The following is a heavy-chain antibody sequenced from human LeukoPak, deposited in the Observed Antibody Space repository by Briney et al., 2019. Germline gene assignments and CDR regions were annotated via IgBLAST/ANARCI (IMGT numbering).Heavy chain of an antibody. CDR3: ARDKGMELAFDY. J-gene: IGHJ4*02. CDR1: GGSISSGSYY. CDR2: IYYSGST. D-gene: IGHD4/OR15-4a*01. Sequence: SETLSLTCTVSGGSISSGSYYWSWIRQPAGKGLEWIGYIYYSGSTNYSPSLKSRVTISVDTSKNQFSLKLSSVTAADTAVYYCARDKGMELAFDYWGQGTLVTVSS. V-gene: IGHV4-61*10.